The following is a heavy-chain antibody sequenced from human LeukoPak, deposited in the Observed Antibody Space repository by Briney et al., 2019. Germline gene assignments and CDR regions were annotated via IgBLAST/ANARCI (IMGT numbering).Heavy chain of an antibody. CDR1: GFSLSTSEVG. J-gene: IGHJ5*02. D-gene: IGHD2-15*01. Sequence: ESGPTLVNPTQTLTLTCTFSGFSLSTSEVGVGWIRQPPGKALEWLALIYWDDDKRYSPSLKSRLTITKDTSKNQVVLTMTNMDPVDTATYYCAHYCSGGSCYGYNWFDPWGQGTLVSVSS. CDR3: AHYCSGGSCYGYNWFDP. V-gene: IGHV2-5*02. CDR2: IYWDDDK.